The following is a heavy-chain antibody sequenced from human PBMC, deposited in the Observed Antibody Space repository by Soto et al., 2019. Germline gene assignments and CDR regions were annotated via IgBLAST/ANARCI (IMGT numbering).Heavy chain of an antibody. J-gene: IGHJ5*02. V-gene: IGHV1-46*01. CDR2: INPSADST. Sequence: ASVKVSCKTSGYTFTNFFIHWVRQAPGQGPEWMGIINPSADSTNYAQKFQGRATVTRDTSTSTVYMELRSLRSEDTAVYYCARLGPYGSGSYSFRYNWFDPWGQG. CDR1: GYTFTNFF. CDR3: ARLGPYGSGSYSFRYNWFDP. D-gene: IGHD3-10*01.